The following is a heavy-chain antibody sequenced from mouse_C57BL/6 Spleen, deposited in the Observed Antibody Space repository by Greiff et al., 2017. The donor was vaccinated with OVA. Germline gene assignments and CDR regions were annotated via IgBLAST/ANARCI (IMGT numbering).Heavy chain of an antibody. CDR2: INPNNGGT. J-gene: IGHJ3*01. Sequence: EVMLQQSGPELVKPGASVKISCKASGYTFTDYYMNWVKQSHGKSLEWIGDINPNNGGTSYNQKFKGKATLTVDKSSSTAYMELRSLTSEDSAVYYCARFHLTWFAYWGQGTRGTVSA. CDR3: ARFHLTWFAY. CDR1: GYTFTDYY. V-gene: IGHV1-26*01.